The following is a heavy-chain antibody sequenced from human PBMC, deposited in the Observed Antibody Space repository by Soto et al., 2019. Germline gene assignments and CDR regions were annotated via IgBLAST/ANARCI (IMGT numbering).Heavy chain of an antibody. CDR2: ISGFNGNT. J-gene: IGHJ4*02. CDR3: ARASAYSTPWSFDN. D-gene: IGHD6-13*01. V-gene: IGHV1-18*01. Sequence: QVQLVQSGAEVKKPGASVRVSCKASGYTFSRYGISWVRQAPGQGLEWKGWISGFNGNTKESEKLQGRVTLTTDTAANTAHMELRGLRSDDTAVYYCARASAYSTPWSFDNWCQGTLVTVSS. CDR1: GYTFSRYG.